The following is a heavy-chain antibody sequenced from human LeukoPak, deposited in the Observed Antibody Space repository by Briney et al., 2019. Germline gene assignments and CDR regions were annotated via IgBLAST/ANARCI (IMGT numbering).Heavy chain of an antibody. Sequence: GGSLRLTCAASGFTFSSYGMHWVRQAPGKGLEWVAFIRYDGSNKYYADSVKGRFTISRDNSKNTLYLQMNSLRAEDTAVYYCAKGKVVVVNNWFDPWGQGTLVTVSS. CDR2: IRYDGSNK. CDR3: AKGKVVVVNNWFDP. V-gene: IGHV3-30*02. J-gene: IGHJ5*02. D-gene: IGHD3-22*01. CDR1: GFTFSSYG.